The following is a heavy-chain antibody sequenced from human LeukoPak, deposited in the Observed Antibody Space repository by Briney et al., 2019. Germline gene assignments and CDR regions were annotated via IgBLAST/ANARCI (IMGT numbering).Heavy chain of an antibody. CDR2: THYSGIT. D-gene: IGHD6-13*01. Sequence: SETLSLTCAVSGSSISSGDYYWSWIRQPPGKGLEWIGHTHYSGITYYSPSLKSRLTISVDTSMNQFSLKLSSVTAADTAVYHCARARAYSSSWYYFDYWGQGTLVTDSS. CDR3: ARARAYSSSWYYFDY. V-gene: IGHV4-30-4*08. J-gene: IGHJ4*02. CDR1: GSSISSGDYY.